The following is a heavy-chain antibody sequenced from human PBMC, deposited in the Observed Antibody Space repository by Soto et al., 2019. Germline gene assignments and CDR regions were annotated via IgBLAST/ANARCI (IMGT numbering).Heavy chain of an antibody. CDR2: ISGGGGST. D-gene: IGHD3-10*01. CDR3: AKEGRTRGGGDFDF. Sequence: EVQLLESGGGLVQPGGSLRLSCAASGFTFSSYAMSWVRQAPGKGLAWVSAISGGGGSTYYADSVKGRFTISRDNSKNTLSLQMNGRRAEDTAVYYCAKEGRTRGGGDFDFWGQGTLVTVSS. V-gene: IGHV3-23*01. J-gene: IGHJ4*02. CDR1: GFTFSSYA.